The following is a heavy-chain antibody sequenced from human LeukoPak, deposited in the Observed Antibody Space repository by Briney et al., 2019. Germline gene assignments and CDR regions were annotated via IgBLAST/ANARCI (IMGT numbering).Heavy chain of an antibody. V-gene: IGHV3-21*01. CDR1: GFTFSSYS. Sequence: TAGGSLRLSCAASGFTFSSYSMNWVRQAPGKGLEWVSSISSSSSYIYYADSVKGRFTISRDNAKNSLYLQMNSLRAEDTAVYYCARWLCSSTSCLSKTAYYYYYMDVWGKGTTVTVSS. CDR3: ARWLCSSTSCLSKTAYYYYYMDV. J-gene: IGHJ6*03. D-gene: IGHD2-2*01. CDR2: ISSSSSYI.